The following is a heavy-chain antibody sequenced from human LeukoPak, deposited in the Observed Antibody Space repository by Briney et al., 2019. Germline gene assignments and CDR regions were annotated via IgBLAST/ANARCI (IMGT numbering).Heavy chain of an antibody. D-gene: IGHD3-3*01. CDR2: IWYDGSNK. CDR3: SRNTQYFDFWSFETPSMDV. J-gene: IGHJ6*02. V-gene: IGHV3-33*01. CDR1: GFTFSSYG. Sequence: GRSLRLSCAASGFTFSSYGMHWVRQAPGRGLEWVAVIWYDGSNKYYADSVKGRFTISRDNSKNTLYLQMNSLRAEDTAFYYCSRNTQYFDFWSFETPSMDVWGQGTTVTVSS.